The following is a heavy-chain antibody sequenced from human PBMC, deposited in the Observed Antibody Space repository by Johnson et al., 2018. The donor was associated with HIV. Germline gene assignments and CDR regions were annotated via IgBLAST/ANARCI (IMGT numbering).Heavy chain of an antibody. CDR1: GFTFSDYY. CDR3: ARDAQYCSADTYCSDAFDI. Sequence: MQLVESGGGLVQPGGSLRLSCAASGFTFSDYYMSWIRQAPGKGLEWVSGINWTGGSTGYADSVKGRFTMSRDNAKNSLYLQINSLRAEDTALYYCARDAQYCSADTYCSDAFDIWGQGTMVTVSS. CDR2: INWTGGST. J-gene: IGHJ3*02. D-gene: IGHD2-15*01. V-gene: IGHV3-20*04.